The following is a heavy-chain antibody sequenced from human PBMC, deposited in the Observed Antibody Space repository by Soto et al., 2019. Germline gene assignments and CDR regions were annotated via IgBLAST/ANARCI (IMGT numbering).Heavy chain of an antibody. CDR2: ISGSGGST. V-gene: IGHV3-23*01. D-gene: IGHD3-3*01. J-gene: IGHJ4*02. Sequence: GGSLRLSCAASGFTFSSYAMSWVRQAPGKGLEWVSAISGSGGSTYYADSVKGRFTISRDNSKNTLYLQMNSLRAEDTAVYYCVRTYYDFWSGYPAVFDYWGRGTLVTVSS. CDR3: VRTYYDFWSGYPAVFDY. CDR1: GFTFSSYA.